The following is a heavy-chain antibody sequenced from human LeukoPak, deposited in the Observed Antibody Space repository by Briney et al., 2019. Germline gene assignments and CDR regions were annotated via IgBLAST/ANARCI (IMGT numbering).Heavy chain of an antibody. CDR3: ARSSPSIAEDY. CDR1: GGSFSGYY. V-gene: IGHV4-34*01. D-gene: IGHD6-6*01. J-gene: IGHJ4*02. Sequence: SETLSLTCAVYGGSFSGYYWSWIRQPPGKGLEWIGEINHSGSTNYNPSLKSRVTISVDTSKNQFSLKLSSVTAADTAVYYCARSSPSIAEDYWGQGTLVTVSS. CDR2: INHSGST.